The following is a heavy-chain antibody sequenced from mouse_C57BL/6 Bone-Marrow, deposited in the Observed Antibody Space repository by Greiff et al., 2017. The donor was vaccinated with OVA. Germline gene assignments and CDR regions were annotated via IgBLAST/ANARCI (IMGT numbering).Heavy chain of an antibody. CDR3: ARGPYFDY. Sequence: VQLQQSGPGMVKPSQSLSLTCTVTGYSITSGYDWHWIRHFPGNKLEWMGYISYSGSTNYNPSLKSRISITHDTSKNHFFLKLNSVTTEDTATYYCARGPYFDYWGQGTTLTVSS. J-gene: IGHJ2*01. CDR2: ISYSGST. CDR1: GYSITSGYD. V-gene: IGHV3-1*01.